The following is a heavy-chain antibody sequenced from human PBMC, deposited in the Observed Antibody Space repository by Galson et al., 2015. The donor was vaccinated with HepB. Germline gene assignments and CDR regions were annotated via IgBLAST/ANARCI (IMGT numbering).Heavy chain of an antibody. V-gene: IGHV3-64*01. J-gene: IGHJ4*02. CDR2: INTNGGST. CDR3: ARLYCSGGSCYFDY. D-gene: IGHD2-15*01. Sequence: SLRLSCAASGFTFSSYAMHWVRQAPGKGLAYVSAINTNGGSTNYASSVKGRLTISRDNSKNTLYLQMGSLRAEDMAVYYCARLYCSGGSCYFDYWGQGTLVTVSS. CDR1: GFTFSSYA.